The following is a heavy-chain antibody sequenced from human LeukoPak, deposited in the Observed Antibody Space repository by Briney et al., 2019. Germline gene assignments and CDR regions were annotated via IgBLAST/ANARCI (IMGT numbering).Heavy chain of an antibody. J-gene: IGHJ4*02. CDR2: ISSSGNT. Sequence: PSQTLSLTCTVSGGSISSGSFYWSWIRQPAGKELEWIGRISSSGNTNYNPSLKSRVTISVDTSKNQFSLKLTSVTAADTAVYYCAGGGQWLAFDYWGQGTLATVSS. CDR1: GGSISSGSFY. V-gene: IGHV4-61*02. D-gene: IGHD6-19*01. CDR3: AGGGQWLAFDY.